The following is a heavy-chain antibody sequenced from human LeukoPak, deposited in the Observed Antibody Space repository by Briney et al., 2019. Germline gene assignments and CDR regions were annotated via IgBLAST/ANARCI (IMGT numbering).Heavy chain of an antibody. CDR2: ISPYNDNA. Sequence: GASVKVSCKASGYTFTRDSINWVRQAPGQGLEWMGWISPYNDNAKYAQKFQGRVTMTTDTSTSTAYMEVRSLRFDDTAVYYCARRPTAVAGTPNRFDIWGQGTMVTVSS. D-gene: IGHD6-13*01. V-gene: IGHV1-18*01. J-gene: IGHJ3*02. CDR3: ARRPTAVAGTPNRFDI. CDR1: GYTFTRDS.